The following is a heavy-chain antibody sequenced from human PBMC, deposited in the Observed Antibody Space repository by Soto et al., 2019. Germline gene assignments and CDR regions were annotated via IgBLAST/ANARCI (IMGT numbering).Heavy chain of an antibody. V-gene: IGHV3-15*07. J-gene: IGHJ1*01. CDR2: VKSKNDGWTT. Sequence: EVQVLESGGGLVKPGGSLRLSCAASGFTFNTSWMNWVRQVPGKGLEWVGHVKSKNDGWTTDYAATVKVRVTISRVDSSNTAYLQTHSLTTYDPEVYYRTASATYDNLLGPPLEYVHHLGQGNLVPVSS. CDR3: TASATYDNLLGPPLEYVHH. D-gene: IGHD3-9*01. CDR1: GFTFNTSW.